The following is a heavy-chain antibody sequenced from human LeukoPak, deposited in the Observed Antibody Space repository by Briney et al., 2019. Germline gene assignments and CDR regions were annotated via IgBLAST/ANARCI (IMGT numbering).Heavy chain of an antibody. CDR3: ARDKSSQRPYFLDY. Sequence: GGSLRLSCAVSRFTFSGYTMHWVRQAPGKGLEWLALISSDGRDTFYADSVKGRFTISRDNSKNTLYLQIDSLRVDDTAVYYCARDKSSQRPYFLDYWGQGTPVTVSS. V-gene: IGHV3-30*04. CDR1: RFTFSGYT. CDR2: ISSDGRDT. D-gene: IGHD3-9*01. J-gene: IGHJ4*02.